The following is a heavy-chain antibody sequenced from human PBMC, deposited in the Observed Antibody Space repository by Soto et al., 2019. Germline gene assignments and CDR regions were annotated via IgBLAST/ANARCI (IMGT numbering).Heavy chain of an antibody. CDR2: TYYRSKWYN. D-gene: IGHD2-2*01. CDR1: GDSVSSNSAA. CDR3: ARVAVVPAAMLVEYYYYGMDV. Sequence: PSQTLSLTCAISGDSVSSNSAAVNWIGQSPSRGLEWLGRTYYRSKWYNDYAVSVKSRITINPDTSKNQFSLQLNSVTPEDTAVYYCARVAVVPAAMLVEYYYYGMDVWGQGTTVTVSS. J-gene: IGHJ6*01. V-gene: IGHV6-1*01.